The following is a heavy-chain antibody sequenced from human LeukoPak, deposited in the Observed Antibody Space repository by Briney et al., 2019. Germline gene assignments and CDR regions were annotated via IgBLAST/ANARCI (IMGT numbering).Heavy chain of an antibody. Sequence: PSETLSLTCAVYGGSFSGYYWSRIRQPPGKGLEWIGTIFYSGSTYYNPSLKSRVTLSVDTSKNQYSLKLSSVTAADTAVYYCATQILLCHYYWGQGTLVTVSS. D-gene: IGHD2-2*01. CDR1: GGSFSGYY. V-gene: IGHV4-34*12. CDR2: IFYSGST. CDR3: ATQILLCHYY. J-gene: IGHJ4*02.